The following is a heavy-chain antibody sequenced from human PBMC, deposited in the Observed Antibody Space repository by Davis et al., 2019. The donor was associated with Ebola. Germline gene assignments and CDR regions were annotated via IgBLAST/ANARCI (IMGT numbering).Heavy chain of an antibody. CDR3: ARHWPLRPVRTEHLDS. J-gene: IGHJ4*02. V-gene: IGHV5-51*01. Sequence: GESLKISCKGSGYNFANYWITWVRQMPGKGLEWVGIIFPDDSDTRYSLSFQGQVTISVDKSISTAYLQWNSLKASDSAMYYCARHWPLRPVRTEHLDSWGQGTLVTVSS. CDR2: IFPDDSDT. CDR1: GYNFANYW. D-gene: IGHD1-1*01.